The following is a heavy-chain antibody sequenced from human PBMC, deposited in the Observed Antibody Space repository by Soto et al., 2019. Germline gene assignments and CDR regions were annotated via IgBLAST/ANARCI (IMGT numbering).Heavy chain of an antibody. CDR3: AKKGRGGRGYFDD. J-gene: IGHJ4*02. CDR1: GGTFSSYA. CDR2: IIPIFGTA. V-gene: IGHV1-69*12. Sequence: QVQLVQSGAEVKTPGSSVKVSCKASGGTFSSYAISWVRQAPGQGLEWMGGIIPIFGTANYAQKFQGRVTITADESTSTAYRRLSSLRSEVPAVYYCAKKGRGGRGYFDDWGQGTLVTVSS. D-gene: IGHD2-15*01.